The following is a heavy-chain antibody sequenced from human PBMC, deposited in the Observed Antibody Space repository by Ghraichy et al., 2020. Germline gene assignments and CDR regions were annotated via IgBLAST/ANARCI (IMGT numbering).Heavy chain of an antibody. Sequence: GESLNISCAASGFTFTRYNMNWVRQAPGKGLEWVSYISSSSGTISYADSVKGRFTISRDNARNSLYLQLNSVRDEDTAVYYCATDYYASGSYSFDYWGQGTPVTVSS. CDR3: ATDYYASGSYSFDY. CDR1: GFTFTRYN. J-gene: IGHJ4*02. V-gene: IGHV3-48*02. D-gene: IGHD3-10*01. CDR2: ISSSSGTI.